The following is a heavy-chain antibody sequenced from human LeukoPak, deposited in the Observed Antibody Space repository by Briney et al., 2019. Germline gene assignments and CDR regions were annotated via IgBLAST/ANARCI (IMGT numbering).Heavy chain of an antibody. V-gene: IGHV3-15*01. CDR2: FKSKTDGGTT. CDR3: TTDRDYGDYPEYYFDY. Sequence: PGGSLRLSCAASRFTFSNAWMSWVRQAPGKGLEWVGHFKSKTDGGTTDYAAPVKGRFTISRDDSKNTLYLQMNSLRTEDTAVYYCTTDRDYGDYPEYYFDYWGQGTLVTVSS. D-gene: IGHD4-17*01. CDR1: RFTFSNAW. J-gene: IGHJ4*02.